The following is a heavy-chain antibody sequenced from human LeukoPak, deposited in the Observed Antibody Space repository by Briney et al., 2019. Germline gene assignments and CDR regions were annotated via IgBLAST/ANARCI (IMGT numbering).Heavy chain of an antibody. J-gene: IGHJ5*01. CDR3: ARHDYDSSGYYMLDS. CDR1: GYRFTSYW. D-gene: IGHD3-22*01. CDR2: IYPGDSDT. V-gene: IGHV5-51*01. Sequence: NRGESLQISCQGSGYRFTSYWIGWVRQMPGKGLEWMGIIYPGDSDTTYSPSPHGQVTISADKSINTAYLQWSSLRASDTATYYCARHDYDSSGYYMLDSWGQGTLVTASS.